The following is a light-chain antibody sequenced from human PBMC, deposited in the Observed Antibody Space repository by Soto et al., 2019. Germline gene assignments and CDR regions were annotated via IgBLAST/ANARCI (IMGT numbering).Light chain of an antibody. J-gene: IGKJ4*01. CDR2: KTS. CDR1: QSINNW. Sequence: DIQMTQSPSTLSASVGDRVTITCRASQSINNWLAWYQQKPGKAPKLLTYKTSDLESGVPPRFSGSGSGTEFSLTISSLQPDDFATYYCQQYKSFSLTFGGGTKVDIK. V-gene: IGKV1-5*03. CDR3: QQYKSFSLT.